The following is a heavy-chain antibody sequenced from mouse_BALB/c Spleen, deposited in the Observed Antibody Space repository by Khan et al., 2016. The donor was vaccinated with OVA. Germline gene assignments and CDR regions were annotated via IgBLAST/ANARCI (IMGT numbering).Heavy chain of an antibody. D-gene: IGHD1-1*01. CDR2: IWAGGST. Sequence: VQLQESGPGLVAPSQSLSITCTVSGFSLTNYGVHWVRQPPREGLEWLGVIWAGGSTNYNSALMSRLSISKDNSKSQVFLKMNSLQTNETAMYYCARPYYCSAWFDYWGQGTLVTVSA. J-gene: IGHJ3*01. CDR3: ARPYYCSAWFDY. CDR1: GFSLTNYG. V-gene: IGHV2-9*02.